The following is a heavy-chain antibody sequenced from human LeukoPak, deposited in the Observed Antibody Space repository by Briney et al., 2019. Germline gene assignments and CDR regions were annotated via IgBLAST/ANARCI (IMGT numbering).Heavy chain of an antibody. CDR2: ISSSGTTI. CDR1: GFNLRSYE. CDR3: ARAATVTSPFDY. Sequence: GGSLRLSCVDSGFNLRSYEMNWVRQAPGQGLEWISYISSSGTTIYYADSVKGRFTISRDNAKNSLYLQMTSLRDDDTAVYYCARAATVTSPFDYWGQGTLITVSS. D-gene: IGHD4-17*01. V-gene: IGHV3-48*03. J-gene: IGHJ4*02.